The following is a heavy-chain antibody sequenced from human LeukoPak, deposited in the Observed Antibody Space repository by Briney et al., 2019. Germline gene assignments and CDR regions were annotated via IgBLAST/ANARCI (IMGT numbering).Heavy chain of an antibody. CDR2: ISYDGSNT. J-gene: IGHJ4*02. V-gene: IGHV3-30*18. D-gene: IGHD3-10*01. CDR3: AKPYYYGSRSYMDY. CDR1: GFTFSSYG. Sequence: PGGSLRLSCAASGFTFSSYGMHWVRQAPGKGLEWVAVISYDGSNTYYADSVKGRFTISRDNSKNMLSLQMNSLRAEDTAVYYCAKPYYYGSRSYMDYWGQGTLVTVSS.